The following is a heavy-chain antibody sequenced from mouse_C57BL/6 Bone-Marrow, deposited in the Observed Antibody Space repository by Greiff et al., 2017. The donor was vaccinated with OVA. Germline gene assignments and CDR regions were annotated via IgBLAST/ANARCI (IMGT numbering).Heavy chain of an antibody. V-gene: IGHV1-12*01. Sequence: LQQSGAELVRPGASVKMSCKASGYTFTSYNMHWVKQTPRQGLEWIGAIYPGNGDTSYNQKFKGKATLTVDKSSSTAYMQLSSLTSEDSAVYFCARGNYYGSTLYYYAMDYWGQGTSVTVSS. CDR1: GYTFTSYN. CDR3: ARGNYYGSTLYYYAMDY. CDR2: IYPGNGDT. J-gene: IGHJ4*01. D-gene: IGHD1-1*01.